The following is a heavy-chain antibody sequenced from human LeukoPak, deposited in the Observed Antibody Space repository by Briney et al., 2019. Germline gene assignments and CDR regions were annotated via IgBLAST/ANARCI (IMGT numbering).Heavy chain of an antibody. CDR1: GGSIGSYY. D-gene: IGHD1-26*01. Sequence: PSETLSLTCTVSGGSIGSYYWSCIRQPPGKGLEWIGYIHHSGGTNYNPSLKSRVTIPLDTSKNQFSLKLSSVTAADTAVYYCARGDGNYWDYWGQGTLVTVSS. CDR2: IHHSGGT. CDR3: ARGDGNYWDY. V-gene: IGHV4-59*01. J-gene: IGHJ4*02.